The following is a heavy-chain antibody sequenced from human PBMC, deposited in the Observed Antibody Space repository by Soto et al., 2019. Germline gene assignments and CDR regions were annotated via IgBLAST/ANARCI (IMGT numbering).Heavy chain of an antibody. CDR3: ARDLGVVVVAATQVGTDY. CDR2: ISGSGGST. Sequence: GGSLRLSCAASGFTFSSYAMSWVRQAPGKGLEWVSAISGSGGSTYYADSVKGRFTISRDNSKNTLYLQMNSLRSDDTAVYYCARDLGVVVVAATQVGTDYWGQGTLVTVSS. D-gene: IGHD2-15*01. CDR1: GFTFSSYA. V-gene: IGHV3-23*01. J-gene: IGHJ4*02.